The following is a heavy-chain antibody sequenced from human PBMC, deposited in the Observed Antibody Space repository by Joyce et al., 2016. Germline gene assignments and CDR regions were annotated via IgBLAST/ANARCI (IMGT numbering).Heavy chain of an antibody. V-gene: IGHV1-18*04. CDR2: ISGYNGNA. Sequence: QVSLLQSGPEVTKPGASVTVSCSVSGYSFSNYGFNWVRQATGQGLEWMGWISGYNGNAQSAKKFQDRVTLTTDTSTSTAYVELRSLTSDDTAIYFWAREGRSTGLDYWGQGTLVTVSS. CDR1: GYSFSNYG. CDR3: AREGRSTGLDY. D-gene: IGHD1-1*01. J-gene: IGHJ4*02.